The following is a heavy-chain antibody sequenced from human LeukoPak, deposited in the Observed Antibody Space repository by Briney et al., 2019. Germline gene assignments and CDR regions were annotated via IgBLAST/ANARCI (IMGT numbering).Heavy chain of an antibody. Sequence: PSETLSLTCTVSGGSISSYYWSWIRQPPGKGLEWIGYIYYSGSTNYNPSLKSRVTISVDTSKNQFSLKLSSATAADTAVYYCARAPYYYDSSGYGAFDIWGQGTMVTVYS. CDR1: GGSISSYY. D-gene: IGHD3-22*01. CDR2: IYYSGST. J-gene: IGHJ3*02. CDR3: ARAPYYYDSSGYGAFDI. V-gene: IGHV4-59*01.